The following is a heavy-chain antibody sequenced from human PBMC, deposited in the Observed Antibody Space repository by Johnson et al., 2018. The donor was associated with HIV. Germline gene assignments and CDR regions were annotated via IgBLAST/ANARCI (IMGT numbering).Heavy chain of an antibody. V-gene: IGHV3-15*01. D-gene: IGHD3-3*01. Sequence: VQLVESGGGLVKPGGSLRLSCAASGFIFSNAWMSWVRQAPGKGLEWVGHIKSKTDGGTTDYAAPVKGRFTISRDDSKNRLHLQMNSLKTEDTAVYYCTIGLTIFRVVILDAFDIWGQGTMVTVSS. CDR1: GFIFSNAW. J-gene: IGHJ3*02. CDR2: IKSKTDGGTT. CDR3: TIGLTIFRVVILDAFDI.